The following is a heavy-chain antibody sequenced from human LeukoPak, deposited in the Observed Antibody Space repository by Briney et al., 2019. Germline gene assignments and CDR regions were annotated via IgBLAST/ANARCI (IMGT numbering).Heavy chain of an antibody. Sequence: ASVKVSCKASGGTFSSYAISWVRQAPGQGLEWMGGIIPIFGTANYAQKFQGRVSITADESTRTAYMELTSLRPEDTAVYYCARDPAAYCSSASCPNNWFDPWGQGTLVTVSS. V-gene: IGHV1-69*01. J-gene: IGHJ5*02. CDR3: ARDPAAYCSSASCPNNWFDP. CDR2: IIPIFGTA. D-gene: IGHD2-2*01. CDR1: GGTFSSYA.